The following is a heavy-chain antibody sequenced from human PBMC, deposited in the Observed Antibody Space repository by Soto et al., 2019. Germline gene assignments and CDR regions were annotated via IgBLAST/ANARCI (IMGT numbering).Heavy chain of an antibody. CDR2: IYYSGST. CDR3: ARDRRVAVAATQGGFDP. D-gene: IGHD6-19*01. Sequence: QVQLQESGPGLVKPSETLSLTCTVSGGSVSSGSYYWSWIRQPPGKGLVWIGYIYYSGSTNYNPSLKSRVTITVDTSKNQFSLKVSSVTAADTAVYYSARDRRVAVAATQGGFDPWGQGTLVTVSS. CDR1: GGSVSSGSYY. J-gene: IGHJ5*02. V-gene: IGHV4-61*01.